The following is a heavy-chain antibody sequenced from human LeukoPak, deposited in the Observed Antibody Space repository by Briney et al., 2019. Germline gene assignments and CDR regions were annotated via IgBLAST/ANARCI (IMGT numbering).Heavy chain of an antibody. D-gene: IGHD2-2*01. V-gene: IGHV1-3*01. Sequence: ASVKVSCKASGYTFTSYAMHWVRQAPGQRLEWMGWINAGNGNTKYSQKFQGRVTITADESTSTAYMELSSLRSEDTAVYYCARRPESSSTHSWGQGTMVTVSS. CDR2: INAGNGNT. J-gene: IGHJ3*01. CDR3: ARRPESSSTHS. CDR1: GYTFTSYA.